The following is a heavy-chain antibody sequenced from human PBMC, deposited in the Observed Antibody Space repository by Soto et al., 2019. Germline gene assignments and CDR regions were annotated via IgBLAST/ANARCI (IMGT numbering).Heavy chain of an antibody. J-gene: IGHJ5*02. Sequence: GASVKVSCKASGYTFTSYGISWVRQAPGQGLEWMGWISAYNGNTNYAQKLQGRVTMTTDTSTSTAYMELRSLRSDDTAVYYCARDESGSYGGYLWFDPWGQGTLVTVSS. CDR3: ARDESGSYGGYLWFDP. CDR1: GYTFTSYG. V-gene: IGHV1-18*01. D-gene: IGHD1-26*01. CDR2: ISAYNGNT.